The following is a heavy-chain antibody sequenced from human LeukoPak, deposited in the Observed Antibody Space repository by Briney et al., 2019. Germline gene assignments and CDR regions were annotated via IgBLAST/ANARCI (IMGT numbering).Heavy chain of an antibody. J-gene: IGHJ5*02. CDR1: GGSISSSSYY. CDR2: IYYSGST. Sequence: PSETLSLTCTVSGGSISSSSYYWGWIRQPPGKGLEWFGSIYYSGSTYYNPTLKSRVTISVDTSKSHFSLKLSSVTAADTAVYYCARSSGYSSSGGLNWFDTWGQGTLVTVSS. V-gene: IGHV4-39*02. CDR3: ARSSGYSSSGGLNWFDT. D-gene: IGHD6-13*01.